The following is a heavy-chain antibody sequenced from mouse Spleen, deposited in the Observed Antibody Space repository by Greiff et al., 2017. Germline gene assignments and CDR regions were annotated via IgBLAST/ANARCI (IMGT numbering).Heavy chain of an antibody. D-gene: IGHD3-3*01. V-gene: IGHV3-6*01. Sequence: ESGPGLVKPSQSLSLTCSVTGYSITSGYYWNWIRQFPGNKLEWMGYISYDGSNNYNPSLKNRISITRDTSKNQFFLKLNSVTTEDTATYYCAREDRFFDYWGQGTTLTVSS. J-gene: IGHJ2*01. CDR3: AREDRFFDY. CDR2: ISYDGSN. CDR1: GYSITSGYY.